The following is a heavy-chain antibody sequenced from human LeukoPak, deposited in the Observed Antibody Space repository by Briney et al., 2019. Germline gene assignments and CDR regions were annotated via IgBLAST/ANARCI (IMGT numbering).Heavy chain of an antibody. CDR1: GFTFSSYE. V-gene: IGHV3-48*03. CDR3: AKLGSDYGDLDFDY. Sequence: GGSLRLSCAASGFTFSSYEMNWVRQAPGKRLEWVSYISSSGSTIYYADSVKGRFTISRDNAKNSLYLQMNSLRAEDTAVYYCAKLGSDYGDLDFDYWGQGTLVTVSS. CDR2: ISSSGSTI. J-gene: IGHJ4*02. D-gene: IGHD4-17*01.